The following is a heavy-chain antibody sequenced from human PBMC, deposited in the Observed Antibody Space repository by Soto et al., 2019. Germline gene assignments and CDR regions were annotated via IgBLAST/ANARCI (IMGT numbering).Heavy chain of an antibody. J-gene: IGHJ6*03. Sequence: GGSLRLSCAASGFTFDDYAMHWVRQAPGKGLEWVSGISCNGGSIGYADSVKGRFTISRDNAKNSLYLQMNSLRAEDTAVYYCASSVMGLSYYYYYMDVWGKGTTVTVSS. CDR1: GFTFDDYA. D-gene: IGHD3-10*01. V-gene: IGHV3-9*01. CDR2: ISCNGGSI. CDR3: ASSVMGLSYYYYYMDV.